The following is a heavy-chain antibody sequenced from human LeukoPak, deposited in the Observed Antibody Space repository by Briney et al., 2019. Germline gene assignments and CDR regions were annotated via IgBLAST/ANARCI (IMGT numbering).Heavy chain of an antibody. Sequence: GGSLRLSCAASGFTFSSYAVSWVRQAPGKGLEWVSSISGSGGSTYSADSVKGRFTISRDNSKNTLYLQMNSLRAEDTALYYGAKDRSCTNGICHGDFDYWGQGTLVTVSS. CDR3: AKDRSCTNGICHGDFDY. D-gene: IGHD2-8*01. CDR2: ISGSGGST. V-gene: IGHV3-23*01. CDR1: GFTFSSYA. J-gene: IGHJ4*02.